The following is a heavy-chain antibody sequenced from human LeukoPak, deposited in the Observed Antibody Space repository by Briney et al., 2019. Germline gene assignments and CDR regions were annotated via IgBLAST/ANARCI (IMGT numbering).Heavy chain of an antibody. CDR1: GGTFSSYA. V-gene: IGHV1-69*13. J-gene: IGHJ6*02. D-gene: IGHD3-10*01. CDR2: IIPTFGTA. Sequence: ASVKVSCKASGGTFSSYAISWVRRAPGQGLEWMGGIIPTFGTANYAQKFQGRVTITADESTSTAYMELSSLRSEDTAVYYCAAMGMVRGVYYIPYYYYGMDVWGQGTTATVSS. CDR3: AAMGMVRGVYYIPYYYYGMDV.